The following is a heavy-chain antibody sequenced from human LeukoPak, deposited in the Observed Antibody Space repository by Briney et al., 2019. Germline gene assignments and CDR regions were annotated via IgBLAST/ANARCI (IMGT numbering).Heavy chain of an antibody. D-gene: IGHD3-22*01. CDR3: ARVLYYYDSSGYYYDY. V-gene: IGHV1-2*02. J-gene: IGHJ4*02. CDR2: INPNSGGT. CDR1: GYTFTGYY. Sequence: ASVKVSCKASGYTFTGYYMHWVRQAPGQGLEWMGWINPNSGGTNYAQKFQGRVTMTRDTSISTAYVELSRLRSDDTAVYYCARVLYYYDSSGYYYDYWGQGTLVTVSS.